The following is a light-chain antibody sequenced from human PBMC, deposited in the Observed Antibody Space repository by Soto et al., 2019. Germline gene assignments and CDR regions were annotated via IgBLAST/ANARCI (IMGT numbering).Light chain of an antibody. Sequence: DIMMTHSPDSLAVSLGERATINCKSSQSVLYSSNNKNYLAWYQQKPGQPPKLLIYWASTRESGVPDRFSGSVSGTDFTLPISCLQAADVAIYYCQQYYSTPPSFGQGTKVEI. CDR3: QQYYSTPPS. V-gene: IGKV4-1*01. J-gene: IGKJ1*01. CDR2: WAS. CDR1: QSVLYSSNNKNY.